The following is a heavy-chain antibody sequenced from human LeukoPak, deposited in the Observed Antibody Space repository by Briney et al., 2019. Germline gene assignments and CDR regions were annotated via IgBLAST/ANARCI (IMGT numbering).Heavy chain of an antibody. CDR2: IYYSGST. CDR3: ASRIFVGAFDI. Sequence: SETLSLTCTVSGGSISSYYWSWIRQPPGKGLEWIGYIYYSGSTNYNPSLKGRVTISVDTSKNQFSLKLSSVTAADTAVYYCASRIFVGAFDIWGQGTMVTVSS. D-gene: IGHD3-3*01. J-gene: IGHJ3*02. V-gene: IGHV4-59*01. CDR1: GGSISSYY.